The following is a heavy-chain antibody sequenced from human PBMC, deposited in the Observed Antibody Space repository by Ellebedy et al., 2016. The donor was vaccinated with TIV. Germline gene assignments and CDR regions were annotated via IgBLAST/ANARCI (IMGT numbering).Heavy chain of an antibody. CDR2: ISHSGIT. Sequence: MPSETLSLTCAVSGGSISNGDHSWNWIRQPPGKGLEWIGYISHSGITYYNPSLKSRVTIAINRSKNQFSLKLISVTAADTGVYYCARSTVTTPGAFDIWGQGTMVTVSS. D-gene: IGHD4-11*01. J-gene: IGHJ3*02. V-gene: IGHV4-30-2*01. CDR1: GGSISNGDHS. CDR3: ARSTVTTPGAFDI.